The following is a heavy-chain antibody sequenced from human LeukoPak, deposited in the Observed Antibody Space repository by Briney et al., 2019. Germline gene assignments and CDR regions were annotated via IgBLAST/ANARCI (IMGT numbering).Heavy chain of an antibody. J-gene: IGHJ3*02. CDR1: GYSFTSYG. Sequence: ASVKVSCKASGYSFTSYGITWVRQAPGQGLEWMGWIRADSGNTNYAQKFQGRVTMTTDTSTNTAYMELRSLTSDDTAVFYCARERSTHAADIWGQGTLVTVSS. CDR3: ARERSTHAADI. V-gene: IGHV1-18*01. CDR2: IRADSGNT.